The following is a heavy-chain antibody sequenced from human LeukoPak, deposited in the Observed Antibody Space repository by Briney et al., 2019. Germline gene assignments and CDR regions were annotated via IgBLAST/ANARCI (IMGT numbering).Heavy chain of an antibody. CDR1: GFTFDDYA. Sequence: GGSLRLSCAASGFTFDDYAMHWVRQAPGKGLEWVSGISWNSGSIGYADSVKGRFTISRDNAKNSLYLQMNSLRAEDMALYYCAKDMGGSCTMGAFDIWGQGTMVTVSS. D-gene: IGHD1-26*01. CDR3: AKDMGGSCTMGAFDI. V-gene: IGHV3-9*03. J-gene: IGHJ3*02. CDR2: ISWNSGSI.